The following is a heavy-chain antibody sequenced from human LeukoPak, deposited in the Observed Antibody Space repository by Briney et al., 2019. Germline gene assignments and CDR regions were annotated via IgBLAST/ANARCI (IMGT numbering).Heavy chain of an antibody. CDR2: IYYSGST. J-gene: IGHJ2*01. Sequence: SETLSLTCTVSGGSISNYYGNWIRQPPGKGLEWIGNIYYSGSTNYNPSLKSRVTISVDTSKNQFSLKLSSLTAADTAVYYCARRGANSGSYSHFDLWGRGTQVTVSS. D-gene: IGHD1-26*01. CDR3: ARRGANSGSYSHFDL. V-gene: IGHV4-59*01. CDR1: GGSISNYY.